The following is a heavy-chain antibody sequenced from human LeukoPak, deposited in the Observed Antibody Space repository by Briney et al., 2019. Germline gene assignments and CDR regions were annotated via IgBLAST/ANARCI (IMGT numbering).Heavy chain of an antibody. Sequence: GGSLRLSCAASGFTFSSYGMHWVRQAPGKGLEWVAVIWYDGSSKYYGDSVKGRFTISRDNSKNTLYLQMNSLRAEDTAVYYCARVVYGDYGMDYWGQGTLVTVSS. J-gene: IGHJ4*02. CDR2: IWYDGSSK. CDR3: ARVVYGDYGMDY. V-gene: IGHV3-33*01. D-gene: IGHD4-17*01. CDR1: GFTFSSYG.